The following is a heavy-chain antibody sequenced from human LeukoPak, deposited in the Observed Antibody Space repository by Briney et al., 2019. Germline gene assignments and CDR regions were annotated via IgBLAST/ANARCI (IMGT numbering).Heavy chain of an antibody. J-gene: IGHJ3*02. CDR1: GYTFTSYD. CDR2: MNPNSGNT. CDR3: ARHDTMVRGVITPVRAFDI. D-gene: IGHD3-10*01. V-gene: IGHV1-8*01. Sequence: ASVKVSCKASGYTFTSYDINWVRQATGQGLEWMGWMNPNSGNTGYAQKFQGRVTMTRNTSINTAYMELSSLRSEDTAVYYCARHDTMVRGVITPVRAFDIWGQGTMVTVSS.